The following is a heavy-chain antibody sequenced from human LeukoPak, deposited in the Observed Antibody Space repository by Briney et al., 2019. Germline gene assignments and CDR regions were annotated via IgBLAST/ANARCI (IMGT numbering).Heavy chain of an antibody. J-gene: IGHJ5*02. V-gene: IGHV4-59*02. CDR2: IHDSGSA. CDR3: VQVRLAGLFDP. CDR1: GASVSAYY. Sequence: SETLSLTCTVSGASVSAYYWTWVRQPPGKRLEWLGYIHDSGSANYNPSLNSRLTMSLDASKNQFSLKLSSVSAADTAVYYCVQVRLAGLFDPWGQGTLVTVSS. D-gene: IGHD3-3*02.